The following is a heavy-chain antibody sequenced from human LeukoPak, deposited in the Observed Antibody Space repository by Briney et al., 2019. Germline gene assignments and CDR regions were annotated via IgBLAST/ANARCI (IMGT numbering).Heavy chain of an antibody. D-gene: IGHD2-15*01. J-gene: IGHJ4*02. CDR2: IYPGDSDT. CDR1: GYSFSNYW. Sequence: PGESLKTFFKGSGYSFSNYWMRWVRQMPGKGLEWMGIIYPGDSDTRYSPSFQGQVTISADKSISTAYLQWSSLKASDTAMYYCARYCSGGSCYSGFDYWGQGALVTVSS. CDR3: ARYCSGGSCYSGFDY. V-gene: IGHV5-51*01.